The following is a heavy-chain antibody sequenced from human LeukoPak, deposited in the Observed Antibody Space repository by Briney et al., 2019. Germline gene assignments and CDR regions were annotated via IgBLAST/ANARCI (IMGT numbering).Heavy chain of an antibody. J-gene: IGHJ3*02. CDR2: ISYSGST. V-gene: IGHV4-39*07. CDR1: GGSISSSSYY. D-gene: IGHD2-15*01. Sequence: SETLSLTCTVSGGSISSSSYYWGWIRQPPGKGLEWIGSISYSGSTYYNPSLKSRVTISVDTSKNQFSLKLSSVTAADTAVYYCARKRIACSGGSCGTDAFDIWGQGTMVTVSS. CDR3: ARKRIACSGGSCGTDAFDI.